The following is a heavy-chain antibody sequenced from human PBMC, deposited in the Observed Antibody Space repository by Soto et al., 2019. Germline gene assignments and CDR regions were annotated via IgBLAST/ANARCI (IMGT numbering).Heavy chain of an antibody. V-gene: IGHV4-34*01. J-gene: IGHJ4*02. Sequence: SETLSLTCAVYGGSFSGYSWTWIRQPPGTGLEWIGEINHTGSTNYNPSLKSRVTISVDTSKNQFSLKLTSVTAADTAVYYCARDKITGLLDYWGQGTLVT. CDR3: ARDKITGLLDY. CDR2: INHTGST. CDR1: GGSFSGYS. D-gene: IGHD2-8*02.